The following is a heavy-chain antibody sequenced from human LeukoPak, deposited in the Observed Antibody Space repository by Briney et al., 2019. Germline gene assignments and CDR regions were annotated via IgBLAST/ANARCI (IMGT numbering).Heavy chain of an antibody. Sequence: GGSLRLSCAASGFTFSDYYMSWIRQAPGKGLEWVSYISSSGSTIYYADSVKGRSTISRDNAKNSLYLQMNSLRAEDTAVYYCARMVMTTVTTAFDYWGQGTLVTVSS. J-gene: IGHJ4*02. CDR1: GFTFSDYY. CDR3: ARMVMTTVTTAFDY. D-gene: IGHD4-17*01. CDR2: ISSSGSTI. V-gene: IGHV3-11*01.